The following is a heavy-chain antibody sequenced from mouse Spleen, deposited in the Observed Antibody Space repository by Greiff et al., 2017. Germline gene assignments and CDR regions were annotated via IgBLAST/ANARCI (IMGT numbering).Heavy chain of an antibody. CDR1: GYSITSGYD. J-gene: IGHJ2*01. Sequence: DVKLQESGPGMVKPSQSLSLTCTVTGYSITSGYDWHWIRHFPGNKLEWMGYISYSGSTNYNPSLKSRISITHDTSKNHFFLKLNSVTTEDTATYYCARAEDGYYVGYFGYWGQGTTLTVSS. D-gene: IGHD2-3*01. CDR2: ISYSGST. CDR3: ARAEDGYYVGYFGY. V-gene: IGHV3-1*01.